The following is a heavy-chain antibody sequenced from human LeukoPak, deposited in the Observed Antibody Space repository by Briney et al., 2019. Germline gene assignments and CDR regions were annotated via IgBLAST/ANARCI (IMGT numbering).Heavy chain of an antibody. CDR3: ARIISGIYYGDAFDV. CDR2: IKKDGSQK. J-gene: IGHJ3*01. Sequence: GGALRLSCAASGFTFRCYWMTSVRQTPGKVLERVANIKKDGSQKNYVDSLQGRVTISRNNAKNSLYLHMDSLRAEDRAVYYCARIISGIYYGDAFDVWGQGTIVTVSS. CDR1: GFTFRCYW. V-gene: IGHV3-7*01. D-gene: IGHD1-26*01.